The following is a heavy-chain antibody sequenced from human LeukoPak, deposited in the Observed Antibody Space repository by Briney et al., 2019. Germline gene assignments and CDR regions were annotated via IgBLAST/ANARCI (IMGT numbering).Heavy chain of an antibody. V-gene: IGHV1-24*01. J-gene: IGHJ4*02. CDR2: FDPEDGET. CDR1: GYTHTELS. D-gene: IGHD1-26*01. Sequence: ASVKVSCKVSGYTHTELSMHWVRQAPGKGLEWMGGFDPEDGETIYAQKFQGRVTMTEDTSTDTAYMELSSLGSEDTAVYYCATVPTGKYSGSYLALGAFDYWGQGTLVTVSS. CDR3: ATVPTGKYSGSYLALGAFDY.